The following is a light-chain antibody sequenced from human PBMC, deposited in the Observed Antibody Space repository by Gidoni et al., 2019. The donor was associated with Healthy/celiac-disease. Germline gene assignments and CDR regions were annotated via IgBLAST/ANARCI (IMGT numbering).Light chain of an antibody. CDR1: QDISNY. J-gene: IGKJ2*04. Sequence: DIPMTQSPSSLSASVGDRVTITCPASQDISNYLNWYQQKPGKAPKLLIYDASNLETGVPSRFSGSGSGTDFTFTISSLQPEDIATYYCQQYDNLPCSFGQGTKLEIK. CDR3: QQYDNLPCS. CDR2: DAS. V-gene: IGKV1-33*01.